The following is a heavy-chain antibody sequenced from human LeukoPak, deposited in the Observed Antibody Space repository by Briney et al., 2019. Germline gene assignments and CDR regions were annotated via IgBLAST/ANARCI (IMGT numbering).Heavy chain of an antibody. V-gene: IGHV3-21*01. CDR2: ISSSSSYI. CDR3: ARDADFWSGYFEGYMDV. Sequence: GGSLRLSCAASGFTFSSYSMNWVRQAPGKGLEWVSSISSSSSYIYYADSVKGRLTISRDNAKNSLYLQMNSLRAEDTAVYYCARDADFWSGYFEGYMDVWGKGTTVTVSS. J-gene: IGHJ6*03. CDR1: GFTFSSYS. D-gene: IGHD3-3*01.